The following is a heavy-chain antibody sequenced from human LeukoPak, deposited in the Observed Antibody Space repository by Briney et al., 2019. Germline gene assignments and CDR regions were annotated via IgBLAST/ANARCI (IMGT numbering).Heavy chain of an antibody. D-gene: IGHD6-13*01. CDR3: ARGSAAPYP. V-gene: IGHV1-8*01. CDR2: MNPNSGNT. J-gene: IGHJ5*02. CDR1: VYTFTIYD. Sequence: GASVTVSFKSSVYTFTIYDINWVRQATGQGLEWMGWMNPNSGNTGYAQKFQGRVTMTRNTSISTAYMELSSLRSEDTAVYYCARGSAAPYPWGQGTLVTVSS.